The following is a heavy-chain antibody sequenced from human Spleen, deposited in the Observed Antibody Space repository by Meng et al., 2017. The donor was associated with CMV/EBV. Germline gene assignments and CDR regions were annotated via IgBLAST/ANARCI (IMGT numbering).Heavy chain of an antibody. Sequence: VSSNSAAWNWLRQSPSRGLEWLGRTYYRSKWYNDYAVSVKSRITINPDTSKNQFSLQLNSVTPEDTAVYYCARDPSGITGTEHFDYWGQGTLVTVSS. J-gene: IGHJ4*02. CDR3: ARDPSGITGTEHFDY. CDR2: TYYRSKWYN. D-gene: IGHD1-20*01. CDR1: VSSNSAA. V-gene: IGHV6-1*01.